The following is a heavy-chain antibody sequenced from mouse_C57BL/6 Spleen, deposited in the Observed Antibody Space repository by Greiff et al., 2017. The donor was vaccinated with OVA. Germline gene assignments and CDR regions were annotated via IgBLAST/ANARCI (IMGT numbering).Heavy chain of an antibody. J-gene: IGHJ4*01. V-gene: IGHV3-5*01. CDR2: IYYSGTI. D-gene: IGHD2-5*01. Sequence: DVQLQESGPGLVKPSQTVFLTCTVTGISITTGNYRWSWIRQFPGNKLEWIGYIYYSGTITYNPSLTSRTTITRDTPKNQFFLEMNSLTAEDTATYYCARGSNDYAMDYWGQGTSVTVSS. CDR3: ARGSNDYAMDY. CDR1: GISITTGNYR.